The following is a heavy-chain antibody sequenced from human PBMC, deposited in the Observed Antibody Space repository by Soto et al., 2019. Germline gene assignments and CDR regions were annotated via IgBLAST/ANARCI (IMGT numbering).Heavy chain of an antibody. J-gene: IGHJ4*02. CDR1: GYSFTNND. Sequence: ASVKVSCKASGYSFTNNDVTWVRQATGQGLEWMGWMNPGSGDTGYAQKFQGRVTMTRDTSITTAYMELSRLRSDDTAVYYCARNYYDSSDRDYLDYWGQGTPVTVSS. V-gene: IGHV1-8*01. CDR2: MNPGSGDT. CDR3: ARNYYDSSDRDYLDY. D-gene: IGHD3-22*01.